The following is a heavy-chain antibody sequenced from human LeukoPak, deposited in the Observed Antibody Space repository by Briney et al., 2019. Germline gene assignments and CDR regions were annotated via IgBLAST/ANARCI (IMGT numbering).Heavy chain of an antibody. D-gene: IGHD4-17*01. CDR3: ARDYGDYVPTY. Sequence: GGSLRLSCAAAAFSFSNYNMNWVRQAPGKGLEWVANIKQDGSEKYYVDSVKGRLTISRDNAKNSLYLQMNSLRAEDTAVYYCARDYGDYVPTYWGQGTLVTVSS. J-gene: IGHJ4*02. CDR2: IKQDGSEK. CDR1: AFSFSNYN. V-gene: IGHV3-7*01.